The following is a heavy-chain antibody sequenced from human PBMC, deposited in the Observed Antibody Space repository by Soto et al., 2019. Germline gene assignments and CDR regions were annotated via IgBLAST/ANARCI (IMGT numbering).Heavy chain of an antibody. Sequence: GGSLRLSCAASGFTFSSYGMHWVRQAPGKGLERVAVISYDGSNKYYADSVKGRFTISRDNSKNTLYLQMNSLRAEDTAVYYCAKRMVRGAPYGQYGMDVWGQGTTVTVSS. CDR3: AKRMVRGAPYGQYGMDV. D-gene: IGHD3-10*01. J-gene: IGHJ6*02. V-gene: IGHV3-30*18. CDR2: ISYDGSNK. CDR1: GFTFSSYG.